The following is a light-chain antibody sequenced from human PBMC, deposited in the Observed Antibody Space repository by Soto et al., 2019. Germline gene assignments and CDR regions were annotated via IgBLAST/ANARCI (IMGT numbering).Light chain of an antibody. CDR1: QSISSR. V-gene: IGKV3-15*01. Sequence: EVVMTQSPGTLSVSPGETATLTCTASQSISSRLAWYQHKPGQAPRLLIYDASTRATGIPARFSGSGSEADFTLTITSLQSEDFAVYYCQPYNNWPLTFGGGTKVEIK. CDR3: QPYNNWPLT. J-gene: IGKJ4*01. CDR2: DAS.